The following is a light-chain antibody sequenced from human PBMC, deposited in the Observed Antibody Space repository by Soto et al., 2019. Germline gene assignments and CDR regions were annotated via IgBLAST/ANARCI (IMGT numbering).Light chain of an antibody. CDR2: GAS. J-gene: IGKJ4*01. CDR3: QQDDNWPPLT. CDR1: QSVRRN. Sequence: EIVMTQSPVTLSVSQGEIATLSCRASQSVRRNLAWYQQKPGKAPRLLLSGASTRATGIPARFSGSGSGTEFTLTISSLQSKDFAVYYGQQDDNWPPLTFGGGTKVEIK. V-gene: IGKV3-15*01.